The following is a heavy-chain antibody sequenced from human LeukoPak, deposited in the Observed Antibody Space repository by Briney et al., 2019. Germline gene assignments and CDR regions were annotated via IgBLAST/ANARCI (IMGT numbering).Heavy chain of an antibody. J-gene: IGHJ4*02. CDR2: ISSSSSYI. CDR1: GFTFSSYG. CDR3: ARDPRPGSYFPDY. Sequence: GGSLRLSCAASGFTFSSYGMHWVRQAPGKGLEWVSSISSSSSYIYYADSVKGRFTISRDNAKNSLYLQMNSLRAEDTAVYYCARDPRPGSYFPDYWGQGTLVNVSS. D-gene: IGHD3-10*01. V-gene: IGHV3-21*01.